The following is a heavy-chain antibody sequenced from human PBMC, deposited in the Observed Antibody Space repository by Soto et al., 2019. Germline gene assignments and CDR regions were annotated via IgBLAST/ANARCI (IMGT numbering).Heavy chain of an antibody. CDR3: AKAVYTAALPGL. Sequence: EVQLVESGGGLVQPGGSLRLSCKASGFIFSTHWMHWVRQVPGKGLDWVARIKDDGRRTDYADSVKGRFTISRDNAKSTLFLQLNNLGVEDTATYHCAKAVYTAALPGLWGRGTLVTVSS. CDR1: GFIFSTHW. J-gene: IGHJ4*02. V-gene: IGHV3-74*01. CDR2: IKDDGRRT. D-gene: IGHD1-20*01.